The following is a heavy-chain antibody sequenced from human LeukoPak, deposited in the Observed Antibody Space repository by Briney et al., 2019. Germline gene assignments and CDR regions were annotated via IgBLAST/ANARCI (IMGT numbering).Heavy chain of an antibody. D-gene: IGHD6-6*01. CDR2: ISSSSSTI. V-gene: IGHV3-48*02. Sequence: PGGSLRLSCAASGLTLSTYTMNWVRQAPGKGLQWFSYISSSSSTIYYADSVKGRFTISRDNAKNSLYLQMNSLRDEDTAVYYCAREYSSSSGRAFDIWGQGTMVTVSS. CDR1: GLTLSTYT. CDR3: AREYSSSSGRAFDI. J-gene: IGHJ3*02.